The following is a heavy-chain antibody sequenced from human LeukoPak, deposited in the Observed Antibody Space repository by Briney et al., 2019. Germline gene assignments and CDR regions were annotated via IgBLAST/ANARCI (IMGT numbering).Heavy chain of an antibody. Sequence: ASVKVSCKASGYTFTSYGISWVRQAPGQGLEWMGWISAYNGNTNYAQKLQGRVTMTTDTSTSTAYMELRSLRSDDTAVYYCARDPYWPDDDYDFWSGYPTFDYWGQGTLVTVSS. V-gene: IGHV1-18*01. J-gene: IGHJ4*02. D-gene: IGHD3-3*01. CDR2: ISAYNGNT. CDR1: GYTFTSYG. CDR3: ARDPYWPDDDYDFWSGYPTFDY.